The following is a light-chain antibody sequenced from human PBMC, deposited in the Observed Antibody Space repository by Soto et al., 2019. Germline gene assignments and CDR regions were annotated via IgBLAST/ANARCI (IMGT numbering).Light chain of an antibody. CDR1: SSDVGGYNY. CDR2: EVS. V-gene: IGLV2-14*01. Sequence: QSVLTQPASVSGSPGQSITISCTGTSSDVGGYNYVSWYQQHPGKAPKLMIYEVSNRPSGASNRSSGSKSGNTASLTICGLEAEDEADYYCRSYKSSSTYVFGTGTKVTVL. CDR3: RSYKSSSTYV. J-gene: IGLJ1*01.